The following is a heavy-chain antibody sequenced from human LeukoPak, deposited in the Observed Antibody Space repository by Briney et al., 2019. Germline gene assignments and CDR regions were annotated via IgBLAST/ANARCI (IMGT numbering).Heavy chain of an antibody. V-gene: IGHV4-59*08. CDR3: AKRRGLYFSTVTDTGTGGAFDI. CDR2: IYYSGST. Sequence: GSLRLSCAASGFTFSNAWMSWIRQPPGKGLEWIGYIYYSGSTNYNPSLKSRVTISVDTSKNQFSLKLSSVTAADTAVYYCAKRRGLYFSTVTDTGTGGAFDIWGQGTMVTASS. CDR1: GFTFSNAW. D-gene: IGHD4-17*01. J-gene: IGHJ3*02.